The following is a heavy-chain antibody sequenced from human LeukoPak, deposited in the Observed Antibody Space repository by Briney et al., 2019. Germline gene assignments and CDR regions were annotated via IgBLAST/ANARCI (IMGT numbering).Heavy chain of an antibody. J-gene: IGHJ3*01. D-gene: IGHD2-2*01. CDR2: INSDGSST. Sequence: GGSLRLSCVASGFMFSSYWMNWVRQAPGKGLVWVSRINSDGSSTSYADSVKGRFTISRDNSKNTLYLQMNSLTAEDTAVYYCARVGVVPAAIPDGFDVWGQGTMVTVSS. V-gene: IGHV3-74*01. CDR1: GFMFSSYW. CDR3: ARVGVVPAAIPDGFDV.